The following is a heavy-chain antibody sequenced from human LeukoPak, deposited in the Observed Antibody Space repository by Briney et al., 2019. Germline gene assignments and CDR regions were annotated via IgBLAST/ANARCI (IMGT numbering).Heavy chain of an antibody. CDR2: INSGGST. CDR1: GFTVSSNY. CDR3: AREPVTTNWGARLFDF. Sequence: GGSLRLSCAASGFTVSSNYMTWVRPAPGKGMEWVSFINSGGSTYYADSVKGRFTISRDNSKNTVYLQMNSLRAEDTAVYYCAREPVTTNWGARLFDFWGQGTLVTVSS. J-gene: IGHJ4*02. D-gene: IGHD7-27*01. V-gene: IGHV3-66*01.